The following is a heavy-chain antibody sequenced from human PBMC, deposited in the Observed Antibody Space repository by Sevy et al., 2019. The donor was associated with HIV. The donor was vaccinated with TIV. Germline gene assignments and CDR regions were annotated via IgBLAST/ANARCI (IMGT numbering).Heavy chain of an antibody. Sequence: GGSLRLSCAASGFTFSSYEMNWVRQAPGKGLEWLSYVSSSGSSTYYADPVKGRFTISRDNAKNSLYLQMNSLRAEDTAVYYCARGGRHRDVYNRKDAFDIWGQGTMVTVSS. CDR2: VSSSGSST. V-gene: IGHV3-48*03. CDR1: GFTFSSYE. J-gene: IGHJ3*02. CDR3: ARGGRHRDVYNRKDAFDI. D-gene: IGHD1-1*01.